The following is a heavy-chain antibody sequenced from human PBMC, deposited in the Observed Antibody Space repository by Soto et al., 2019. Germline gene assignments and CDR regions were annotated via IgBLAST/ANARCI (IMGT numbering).Heavy chain of an antibody. D-gene: IGHD6-19*01. J-gene: IGHJ4*02. CDR2: IYSSGNT. Sequence: GGSLRLSCAASGFTVSSNYMSWVRQAPGKGLEWVSVIYSSGNTYHADSVKGRFSISRDNSKNTLYLQMTSLRAEDTAVYYCAKGGRQWLVTSDFNYWGQGALVTVSS. V-gene: IGHV3-66*01. CDR1: GFTVSSNY. CDR3: AKGGRQWLVTSDFNY.